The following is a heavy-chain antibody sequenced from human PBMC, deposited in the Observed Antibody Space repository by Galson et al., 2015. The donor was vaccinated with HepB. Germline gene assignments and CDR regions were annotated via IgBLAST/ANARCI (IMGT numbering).Heavy chain of an antibody. D-gene: IGHD6-13*01. Sequence: SVKVSCKASGGTFSSYTISWVRQAPGQGLEWMGRIIPILGIANYAQKFQGRVTITADKSTSTAYMELSSLRSEDTAVYYCARVRYSSSWRPNYYYYYGMDVWGQGTTVTVSS. CDR1: GGTFSSYT. J-gene: IGHJ6*02. CDR2: IIPILGIA. CDR3: ARVRYSSSWRPNYYYYYGMDV. V-gene: IGHV1-69*02.